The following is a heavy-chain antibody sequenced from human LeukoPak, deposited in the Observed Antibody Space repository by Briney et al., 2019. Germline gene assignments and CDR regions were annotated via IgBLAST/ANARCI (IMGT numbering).Heavy chain of an antibody. D-gene: IGHD3-22*01. CDR1: GGSFSGYY. CDR3: ARGRAYYYDSSGYLGHWFDP. J-gene: IGHJ5*02. V-gene: IGHV4-34*01. Sequence: SETLSLTCAVYGGSFSGYYWSWIRQPPGKGLEWIGEINHSGSTNYNPSLKSRVTISVDTSKNQFSLKLSSVTAADTAVYYCARGRAYYYDSSGYLGHWFDPRGQGTLVTVSS. CDR2: INHSGST.